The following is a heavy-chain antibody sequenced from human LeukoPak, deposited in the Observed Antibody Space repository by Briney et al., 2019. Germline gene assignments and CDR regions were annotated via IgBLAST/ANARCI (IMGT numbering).Heavy chain of an antibody. Sequence: PGESLRLSCVASGLTLSDTNVDWIRQAPGKGLEWVSSIIRVVTDLYYANSVKGRFTITRNNAKNSLNLQMNRLRAEDTANYYGAKRARDFGNSHAFDVWGQGTMVTVSS. CDR1: GLTLSDTN. CDR3: AKRARDFGNSHAFDV. V-gene: IGHV3-11*01. CDR2: IIRVVTDL. J-gene: IGHJ3*01. D-gene: IGHD4-11*01.